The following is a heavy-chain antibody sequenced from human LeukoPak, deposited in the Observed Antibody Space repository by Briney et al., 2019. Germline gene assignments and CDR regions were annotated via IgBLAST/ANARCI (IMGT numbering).Heavy chain of an antibody. J-gene: IGHJ4*02. CDR3: AREGSSGC. V-gene: IGHV4-59*12. Sequence: SETLSLTCTVSGGSISGSFWNWIRQPPGKGLEWIGYIYHTGNTNYNPSLKSRLTLSVDTSKNQFSLKLSSVTAADTAVYYCAREGSSGCWGQGTLVTVSS. D-gene: IGHD3-10*01. CDR1: GGSISGSF. CDR2: IYHTGNT.